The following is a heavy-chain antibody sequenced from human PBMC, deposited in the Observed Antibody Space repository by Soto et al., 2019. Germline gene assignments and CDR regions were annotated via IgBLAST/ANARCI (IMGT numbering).Heavy chain of an antibody. CDR2: IYYSGST. J-gene: IGHJ6*02. D-gene: IGHD6-13*01. CDR3: ARDPPPGIAAAGTTSYYYYGMDV. CDR1: GGSISSGGYY. Sequence: PSETLSLTCTVSGGSISSGGYYWSWIRQHPGKGLEWIGYIYYSGSTYYNPSLKSRVTISVDTSKNQFSLKLSSVTAADTAVYYCARDPPPGIAAAGTTSYYYYGMDVWGQGTTVTVSS. V-gene: IGHV4-31*03.